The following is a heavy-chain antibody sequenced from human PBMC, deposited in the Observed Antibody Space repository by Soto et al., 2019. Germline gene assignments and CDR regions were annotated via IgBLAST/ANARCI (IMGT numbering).Heavy chain of an antibody. V-gene: IGHV3-30*05. CDR2: IAYHGSNR. Sequence: QGQLVESGGGVVQPGRSLRLSCVAAGFIFSNYGMHWVRQAPGKRLEWVAVIAYHGSNRYYADFVKGRFAISSDDSKNTPDVQMNSVRPESMAAYFCAKAASDGSGSKWPASPSANAYYGMDVWGQGTTVTVSS. CDR3: AKAASDGSGSKWPASPSANAYYGMDV. D-gene: IGHD3-10*01. CDR1: GFIFSNYG. J-gene: IGHJ6*02.